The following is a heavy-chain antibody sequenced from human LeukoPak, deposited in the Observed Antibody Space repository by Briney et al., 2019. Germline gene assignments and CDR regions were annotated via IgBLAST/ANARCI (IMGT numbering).Heavy chain of an antibody. CDR3: ARHGPHYEYYYYGMDV. Sequence: SETLSLTCTVSGGSISSYYWSWIRQPPGKGLEWIGYISYSGSTNYNPSLKSRVTISVDTSKNQFSLKLSSVTAADTAVYYCARHGPHYEYYYYGMDVWGQGTTVIVTS. D-gene: IGHD4-17*01. J-gene: IGHJ6*02. CDR1: GGSISSYY. V-gene: IGHV4-59*08. CDR2: ISYSGST.